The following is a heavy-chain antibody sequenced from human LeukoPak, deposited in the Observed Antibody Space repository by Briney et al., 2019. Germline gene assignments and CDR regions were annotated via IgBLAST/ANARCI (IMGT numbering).Heavy chain of an antibody. CDR1: FPPPTPPF. Sequence: SATPSFTRPPSFPPPTPPFLCPLRQPPASLLPSFVYFYYSGSTNYNPSLKSRVTISVDTSKNQFSLKLSSVTAADTAVYYCASLWFGESNYYYYGMDVWGQGTTVTVSS. CDR2: FYYSGST. D-gene: IGHD3-10*01. V-gene: IGHV4-59*08. CDR3: ASLWFGESNYYYYGMDV. J-gene: IGHJ6*02.